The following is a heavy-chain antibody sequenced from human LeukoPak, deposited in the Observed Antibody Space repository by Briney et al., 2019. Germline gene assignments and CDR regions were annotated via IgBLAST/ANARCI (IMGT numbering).Heavy chain of an antibody. CDR1: GFTSTSYA. D-gene: IGHD3-10*01. CDR2: ISYSVGST. V-gene: IGHV3-23*01. Sequence: PGGSLRLSCAASGFTSTSYAMSWVRQAPGKGLEWVSTISYSVGSTYYADSVKGRFTISRDNSKNTLYLQMNSLRAEDTAVYYCAKDQSRDYGSGSYFRGIFGYWGQGTLVTVSS. J-gene: IGHJ4*02. CDR3: AKDQSRDYGSGSYFRGIFGY.